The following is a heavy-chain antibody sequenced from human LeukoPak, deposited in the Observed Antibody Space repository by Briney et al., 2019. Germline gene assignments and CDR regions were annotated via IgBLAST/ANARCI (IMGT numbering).Heavy chain of an antibody. CDR1: GFTLNNYA. J-gene: IGHJ4*02. Sequence: PGGSLRLSCAASGFTLNNYAMNWVRQAPGKGLEWVSVISGSGGTTYYADSVKGRFTISRDSSKNTLYLQMNSLRAEDTAVYYCALGQAGYGGFAYWGQGALVTVSS. CDR3: ALGQAGYGGFAY. CDR2: ISGSGGTT. D-gene: IGHD5-12*01. V-gene: IGHV3-23*01.